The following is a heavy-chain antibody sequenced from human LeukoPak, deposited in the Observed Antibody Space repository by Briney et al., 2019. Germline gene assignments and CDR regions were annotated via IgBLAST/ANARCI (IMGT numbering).Heavy chain of an antibody. CDR3: ARCGSGCWFDP. J-gene: IGHJ5*02. D-gene: IGHD6-19*01. V-gene: IGHV3-21*01. Sequence: GGSLRLSCAASGFTFSSYSMNWVRQAPGKGLEWVSSISSSSSYIYYADSVKGRFTISRDNAKNSLYLQMNSLRAEDTAVYHCARCGSGCWFDPWGQGTLVTVSS. CDR1: GFTFSSYS. CDR2: ISSSSSYI.